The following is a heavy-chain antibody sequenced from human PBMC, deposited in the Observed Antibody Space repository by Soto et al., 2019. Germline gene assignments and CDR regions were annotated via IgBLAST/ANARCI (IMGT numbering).Heavy chain of an antibody. D-gene: IGHD3-10*01. Sequence: GGSLRLSCAASGFTFSSYAMSWVRQAPGKGLEWVSAISGSGGSTYYADSVKGRFTISRDNSKNTLYLQMNSLRAEDTAVYYCAKFGSGSYYIQEDAFDIWGQGTMVTV. CDR3: AKFGSGSYYIQEDAFDI. CDR1: GFTFSSYA. V-gene: IGHV3-23*01. J-gene: IGHJ3*02. CDR2: ISGSGGST.